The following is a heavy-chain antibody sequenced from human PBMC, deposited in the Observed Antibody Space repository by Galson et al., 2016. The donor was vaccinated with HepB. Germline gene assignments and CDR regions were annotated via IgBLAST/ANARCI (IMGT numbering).Heavy chain of an antibody. CDR2: INHSGST. J-gene: IGHJ4*02. V-gene: IGHV4-34*01. CDR1: GGSFSRHY. D-gene: IGHD6-13*01. Sequence: SETLSLTCAVYGGSFSRHYWNWIRQTPGKGLEWIGEINHSGSTNYNPSLKSRVTISVDTSKNQFSLRLRSVTAADTAVYYCARDLGRSWYPFIYWGQGALVTVSS. CDR3: ARDLGRSWYPFIY.